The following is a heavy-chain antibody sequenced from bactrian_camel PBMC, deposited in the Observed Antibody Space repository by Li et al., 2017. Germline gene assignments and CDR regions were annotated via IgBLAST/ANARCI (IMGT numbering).Heavy chain of an antibody. CDR3: AAKVPCPTLPKGNPEEYLD. CDR1: GYVGNPLS. D-gene: IGHD1*01. V-gene: IGHV3S53*01. J-gene: IGHJ4*01. Sequence: HVQLVESGGGSVQAGGSLTLSCAASGYVGNPLSMAWFRQVPGKEREGVASIDRDGSSKYADSVRARFRISKTNGNTLHLQMNALKPEDTAMYYCAAKVPCPTLPKGNPEEYLDWGQGTQVTVS. CDR2: IDRDGSS.